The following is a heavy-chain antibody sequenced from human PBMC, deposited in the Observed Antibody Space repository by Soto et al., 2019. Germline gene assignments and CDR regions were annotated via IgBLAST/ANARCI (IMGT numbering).Heavy chain of an antibody. D-gene: IGHD3-22*01. V-gene: IGHV3-33*01. CDR2: IWYDGSNK. CDR1: GFTFSSYG. CDR3: ASDYYDSSGYPVVGAFDI. J-gene: IGHJ3*02. Sequence: QVQLVESGGGVVQPGRSLRLSCAASGFTFSSYGMHWVRQAPGKGLEWVAVIWYDGSNKYYADSAKGRFTISRDNSKNTLYLQMNSLRAEDTAVYYCASDYYDSSGYPVVGAFDIWGQGTMVTVSS.